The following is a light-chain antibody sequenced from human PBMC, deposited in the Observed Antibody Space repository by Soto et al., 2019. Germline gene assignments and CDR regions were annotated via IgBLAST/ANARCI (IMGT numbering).Light chain of an antibody. CDR2: GAS. CDR1: QSVSSSF. J-gene: IGKJ4*01. CDR3: PQSGSSPLT. Sequence: ESVLTQSPGTLSLSPGERATLSCRASQSVSSSFLAWYQQKPGQAPRLLIYGASSRATGIPDRFSGSGSGTDFSLTITRLEPAEVAVSYCPQSGSSPLTFGGGTKLEIK. V-gene: IGKV3-20*01.